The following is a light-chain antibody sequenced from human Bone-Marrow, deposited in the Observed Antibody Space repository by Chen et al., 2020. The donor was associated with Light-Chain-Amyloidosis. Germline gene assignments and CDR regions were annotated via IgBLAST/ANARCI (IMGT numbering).Light chain of an antibody. V-gene: IGLV2-14*01. CDR3: SSYTITNTLV. J-gene: IGLJ1*01. Sequence: QSALTQPASVSGSPGQSITISCSGTSSDVCGDNHVSWYQQHPDKAPKLLIYEVTNRPSWVPYRFSGSKSDDTASLTISGLQTEDEADYFCSSYTITNTLVFGSGTRVTVL. CDR2: EVT. CDR1: SSDVCGDNH.